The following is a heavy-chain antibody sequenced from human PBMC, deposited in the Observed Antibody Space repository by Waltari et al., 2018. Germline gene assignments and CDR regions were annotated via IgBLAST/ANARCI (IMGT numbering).Heavy chain of an antibody. Sequence: QMQLVQSGAEVKKPGASVKVSCKASGYTFTSYDINWVRQATGQGLEWMGWMNPNSGNTGYAQKFQGRVTMTRNTSISTAYMELSSLRSEDTAVYYCARRITMVRGVRPDAFDIWGQGTMVTVSS. J-gene: IGHJ3*02. D-gene: IGHD3-10*01. CDR2: MNPNSGNT. V-gene: IGHV1-8*01. CDR3: ARRITMVRGVRPDAFDI. CDR1: GYTFTSYD.